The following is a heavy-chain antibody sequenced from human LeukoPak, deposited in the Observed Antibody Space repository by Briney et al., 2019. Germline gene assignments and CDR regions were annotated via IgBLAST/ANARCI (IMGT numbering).Heavy chain of an antibody. D-gene: IGHD3-9*01. Sequence: PSETLSLTCTVSGGSISSTRYYWGWIRQPPGKGLEWIGSIYYSGSTYYNPSLKSRVTISVDTSKNQFSLKLSSVTAADTAVYYCARDPIFETTGFDYWGQGTLVTVSS. CDR3: ARDPIFETTGFDY. CDR2: IYYSGST. CDR1: GGSISSTRYY. V-gene: IGHV4-39*07. J-gene: IGHJ4*02.